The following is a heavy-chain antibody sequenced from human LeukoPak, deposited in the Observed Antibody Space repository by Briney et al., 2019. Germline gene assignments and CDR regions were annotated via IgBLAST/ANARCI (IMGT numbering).Heavy chain of an antibody. CDR1: GGSISTYY. V-gene: IGHV4-59*01. CDR3: ARSPVRIAAPGRGFDY. Sequence: PSETLSLTCNVSGGSISTYYWSWIRQPPGKGLEWIGYIYYSRSTNHNPSLKSRVTISVGTSKSQFSLKLSSVTAADTAVYYCARSPVRIAAPGRGFDYWGQGTLVTVSS. D-gene: IGHD6-13*01. J-gene: IGHJ4*02. CDR2: IYYSRST.